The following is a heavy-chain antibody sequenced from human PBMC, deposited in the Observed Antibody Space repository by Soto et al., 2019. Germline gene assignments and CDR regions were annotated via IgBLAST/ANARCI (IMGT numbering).Heavy chain of an antibody. CDR1: GYTFTSYG. Sequence: QVQLVQSGAEVKKPGASVKVSCKASGYTFTSYGISWVRQAPGQGLEWMGWISAYNGNTNYAQKLQGRATMTTDTSTSTAYMELRSLRSDDTAVYYCARNYCTNGVCYKGGGLGYWGQGTLVTVSS. CDR2: ISAYNGNT. D-gene: IGHD2-8*01. V-gene: IGHV1-18*04. J-gene: IGHJ4*02. CDR3: ARNYCTNGVCYKGGGLGY.